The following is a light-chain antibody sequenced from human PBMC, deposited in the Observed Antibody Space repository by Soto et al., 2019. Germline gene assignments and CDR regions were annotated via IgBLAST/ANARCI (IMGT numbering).Light chain of an antibody. J-gene: IGLJ2*01. Sequence: QSALTQPASVSGSPGQSITISCSGTSSDVGGYNYVSWYQQHPDKAPKLMIYNVTNRPSGVSNRFSGSKSGNTASLTISGLQAEDEADYYCSSYTSSGTVIFGGGTKVTV. CDR1: SSDVGGYNY. V-gene: IGLV2-14*01. CDR2: NVT. CDR3: SSYTSSGTVI.